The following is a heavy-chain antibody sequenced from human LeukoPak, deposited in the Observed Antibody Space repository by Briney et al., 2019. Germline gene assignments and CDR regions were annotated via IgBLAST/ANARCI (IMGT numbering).Heavy chain of an antibody. Sequence: SETLSLTCTVSGGSVSSGSYYWSWIRQPPGKGLEWIGYIYYSGSTNYNPSLKSRVTISVDTSKNQFSLKLNSVTAADTAVYYCARRRRSYGSSWAWFDPWGQGTLVTVSS. J-gene: IGHJ5*02. CDR1: GGSVSSGSYY. V-gene: IGHV4-61*01. CDR2: IYYSGST. D-gene: IGHD6-13*01. CDR3: ARRRRSYGSSWAWFDP.